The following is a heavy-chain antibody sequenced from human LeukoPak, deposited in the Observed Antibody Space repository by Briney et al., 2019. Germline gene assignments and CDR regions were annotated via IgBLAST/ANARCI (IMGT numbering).Heavy chain of an antibody. D-gene: IGHD6-13*01. Sequence: ASAKVSCKSSGYTFNSYGITWVRQAPGQGLEWMGWIHTYNGHTNYAQKLQGRVTMTTDTSTSTAYMELSSLRSEDTAVYYCARVAAASLNAFDIWGQGTMVTVSS. CDR1: GYTFNSYG. CDR2: IHTYNGHT. V-gene: IGHV1-18*01. J-gene: IGHJ3*02. CDR3: ARVAAASLNAFDI.